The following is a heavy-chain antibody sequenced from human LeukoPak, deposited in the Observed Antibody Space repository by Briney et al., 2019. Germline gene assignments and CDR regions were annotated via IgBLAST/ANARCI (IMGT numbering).Heavy chain of an antibody. CDR3: AREGCSSTSCWAFFDY. V-gene: IGHV4-34*01. J-gene: IGHJ4*02. D-gene: IGHD2-2*01. Sequence: PSETLSLTCAAYGGSLSGYYWSWIRQPPGKGLEWIGEINHSGSTNYNPSLKSRVTISVDTSKNQFSLKLSSVTAADTAVYYCAREGCSSTSCWAFFDYWGQGTLVTVSS. CDR1: GGSLSGYY. CDR2: INHSGST.